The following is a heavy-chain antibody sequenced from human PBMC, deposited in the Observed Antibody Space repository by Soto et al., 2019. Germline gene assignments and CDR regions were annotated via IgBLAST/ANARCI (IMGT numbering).Heavy chain of an antibody. D-gene: IGHD6-19*01. CDR1: GLSFDHYA. CDR3: AKDIREYGSGWTYFDN. V-gene: IGHV3-9*01. J-gene: IGHJ4*02. Sequence: GGSLRLSCAASGLSFDHYAMHWVRQGPGMGLEWVSGISWNSGRIDYAESVKGRFTISRDNGKKSLYLQMNSHRGEDTALYYCAKDIREYGSGWTYFDNWGQGTLVTVSS. CDR2: ISWNSGRI.